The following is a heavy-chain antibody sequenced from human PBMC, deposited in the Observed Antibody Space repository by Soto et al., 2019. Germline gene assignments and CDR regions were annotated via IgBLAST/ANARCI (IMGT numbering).Heavy chain of an antibody. Sequence: LRLSCAASEFTFSSYAMSWVRQAPGKGLEWVSAISGSGSSSYYADSVKGRFNISRDNSKNTLYLQMNSLRAEDTAVYYCAKCSPRYSSGLKAYYFDHWGQGTLVTVSS. CDR1: EFTFSSYA. V-gene: IGHV3-23*01. CDR2: ISGSGSSS. CDR3: AKCSPRYSSGLKAYYFDH. D-gene: IGHD6-19*01. J-gene: IGHJ4*02.